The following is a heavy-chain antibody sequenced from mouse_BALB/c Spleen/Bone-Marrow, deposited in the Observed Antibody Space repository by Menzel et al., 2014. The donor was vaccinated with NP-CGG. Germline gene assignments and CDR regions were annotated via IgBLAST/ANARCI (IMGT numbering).Heavy chain of an antibody. CDR1: GFDFSRYW. CDR2: INPDCSTI. Sequence: EVKLMESGGGLVQPGGSLKLSCAASGFDFSRYWMSWVRQAPGKGLEWIGEINPDCSTINYTPSLKDKFIISIDNAKNTLYLQMSKVRSEDTALYYCARLNYYGNLFVWGAGTTVTVSS. J-gene: IGHJ1*01. D-gene: IGHD1-1*01. CDR3: ARLNYYGNLFV. V-gene: IGHV4-1*02.